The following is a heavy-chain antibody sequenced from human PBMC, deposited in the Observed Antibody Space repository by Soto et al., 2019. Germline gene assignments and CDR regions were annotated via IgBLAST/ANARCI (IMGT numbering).Heavy chain of an antibody. CDR3: ARHATTTTVSPFDY. CDR1: GGSIIRYY. CDR2: INHSGST. V-gene: IGHV4-59*01. J-gene: IGHJ4*02. D-gene: IGHD4-17*01. Sequence: SETLSLTCTFSGGSIIRYYWSWIRQPPGQELEWIGEINHSGSTNYNPSLKSRVTISVDASKNQFSLKLTSVTAADTAVYYCARHATTTTVSPFDYWGQGTLVTVSS.